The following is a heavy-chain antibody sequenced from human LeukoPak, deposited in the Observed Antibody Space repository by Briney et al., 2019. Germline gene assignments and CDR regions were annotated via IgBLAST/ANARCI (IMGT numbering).Heavy chain of an antibody. Sequence: PSETLSLTCTVSGGSISSYYWSWIRQPPGKGLEWIGYIYYSGSTNYNPSLKSRVTISVDTSKNQFSLKLSSVTAADTAVYYCARETKYYGSGSYFDYWGQGTLVTVSS. V-gene: IGHV4-59*12. D-gene: IGHD3-10*01. CDR1: GGSISSYY. CDR2: IYYSGST. CDR3: ARETKYYGSGSYFDY. J-gene: IGHJ4*02.